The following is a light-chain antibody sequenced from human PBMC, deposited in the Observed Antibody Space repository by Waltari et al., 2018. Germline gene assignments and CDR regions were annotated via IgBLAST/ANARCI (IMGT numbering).Light chain of an antibody. CDR1: QSIGSY. J-gene: IGKJ1*01. V-gene: IGKV1-39*01. CDR3: QQSFSVPWT. CDR2: DAS. Sequence: DLQMTQSPSSLSASVGDRVTITCRASQSIGSYLNWYQKKPGKVPKLLIFDASSLQSGVPSRFSGSGSGTDFTLTNRSLTSEDFATYYCQQSFSVPWTFGQGTKVEIK.